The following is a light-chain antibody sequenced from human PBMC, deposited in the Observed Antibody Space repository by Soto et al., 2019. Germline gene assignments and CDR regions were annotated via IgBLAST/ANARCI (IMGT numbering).Light chain of an antibody. CDR2: DAS. J-gene: IGKJ3*01. CDR1: QSINSF. V-gene: IGKV1-39*01. CDR3: QQSYNTPFT. Sequence: DIQMTQSPSSLSASEGDRVTITYRASQSINSFLNWYQQKSGKAPKLLIYDASTLQSGVPSRFSGIGSETEFTLTITNLQPDDFATYYCQQSYNTPFTFGPGTKVDVK.